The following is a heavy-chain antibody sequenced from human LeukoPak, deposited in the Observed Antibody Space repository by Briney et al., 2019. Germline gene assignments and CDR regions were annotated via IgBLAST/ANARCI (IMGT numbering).Heavy chain of an antibody. V-gene: IGHV1-2*02. CDR3: ARGHYGGNSEDY. CDR2: INPNSGGT. Sequence: ASVKVSCKASGYTFTGYYMHWLRQAPGQGLEWMGWINPNSGGTNYAQKFQGRVTMTRDTSISTAYMELSRLRSDDTAVYYCARGHYGGNSEDYWGQGTLVTVSS. D-gene: IGHD4-23*01. J-gene: IGHJ4*02. CDR1: GYTFTGYY.